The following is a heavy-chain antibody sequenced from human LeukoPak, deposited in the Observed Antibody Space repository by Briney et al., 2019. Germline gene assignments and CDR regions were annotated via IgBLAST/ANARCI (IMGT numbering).Heavy chain of an antibody. J-gene: IGHJ3*02. Sequence: SETLSLTCTVSDGSISSSSYYWGWIRQPPGKGLDWIGSINYSGSTYYNPSLTSRVSISVDTSKNQFSLKLRSVTAADTAVYYCARDRAYWDGFDIWGQGTMVTVSP. D-gene: IGHD2-15*01. CDR1: DGSISSSSYY. CDR2: INYSGST. V-gene: IGHV4-39*07. CDR3: ARDRAYWDGFDI.